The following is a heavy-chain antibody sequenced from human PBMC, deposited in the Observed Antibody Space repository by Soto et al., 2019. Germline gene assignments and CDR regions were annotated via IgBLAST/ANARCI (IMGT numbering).Heavy chain of an antibody. D-gene: IGHD5-18*01. Sequence: SETLSLTCAVYGGSFSGYYWSWIRQPPGKGLEWIGYIYYSGSTYYNPSLKSRVTISVDTSKNQFSLKLSSVTAADTAVYYCASKSYGYTCYDYWGQGTLVTVSS. J-gene: IGHJ4*02. CDR1: GGSFSGYY. V-gene: IGHV4-34*01. CDR2: IYYSGST. CDR3: ASKSYGYTCYDY.